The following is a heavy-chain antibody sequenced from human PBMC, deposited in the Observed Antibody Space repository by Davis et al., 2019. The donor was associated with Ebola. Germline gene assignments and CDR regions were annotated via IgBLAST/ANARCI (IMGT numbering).Heavy chain of an antibody. Sequence: ASVKVSCKASGYTFTSYYMHWVRQAPGQGLEWMGIINPSGGSTNYAQKLQGRVTMTTDTSTSTAYMELRSLRSDDTAVYYCASTGRLGPITSYVYGGQGTLVTVSS. CDR3: ASTGRLGPITSYVY. CDR2: INPSGGST. D-gene: IGHD2-2*01. V-gene: IGHV1-46*01. CDR1: GYTFTSYY. J-gene: IGHJ4*02.